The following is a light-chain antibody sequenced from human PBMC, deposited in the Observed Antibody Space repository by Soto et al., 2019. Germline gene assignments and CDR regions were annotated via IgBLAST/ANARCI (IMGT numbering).Light chain of an antibody. CDR2: DNN. CDR1: SSNIGNNF. CDR3: GSWDSSLTYV. J-gene: IGLJ1*01. V-gene: IGLV1-51*01. Sequence: QSVLTQPPSVSAAPGQKVSISCYGSSSNIGNNFVTWSQQLPGTAPKLLIYDNNKRPSGIPDRFSGSQSGTSATLGITGLQTGDEAVYYCGSWDSSLTYVFGTGTKVTVL.